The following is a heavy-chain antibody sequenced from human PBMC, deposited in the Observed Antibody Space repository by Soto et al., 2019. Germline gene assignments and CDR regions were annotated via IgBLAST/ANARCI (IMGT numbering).Heavy chain of an antibody. D-gene: IGHD1-26*01. V-gene: IGHV3-21*01. CDR3: ARGPSGSYGPSWFDP. CDR2: IISSSSYI. Sequence: GGSLRLSCAASGFTFSSYSMNWVRQAPGKGLEWVSSIISSSSYIYYADSVKGRFTISRDNAKNSLYLQMNSLRAEDTAVYYCARGPSGSYGPSWFDPWGQGTLVTVSS. CDR1: GFTFSSYS. J-gene: IGHJ5*02.